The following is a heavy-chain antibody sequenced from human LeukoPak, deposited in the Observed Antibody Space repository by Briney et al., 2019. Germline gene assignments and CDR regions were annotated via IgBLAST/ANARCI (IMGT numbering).Heavy chain of an antibody. CDR1: GFTFSSYG. D-gene: IGHD3-22*01. V-gene: IGHV3-30*02. J-gene: IGHJ4*02. CDR3: AKGPYPYYDSRGPSGY. CDR2: IRYDGSNK. Sequence: PGGSLRLSCAASGFTFSSYGMHWVRQAPGKGLEWVAFIRYDGSNKYYADSVKGRFTISRDNSKNTLYLQMNSLRAEDTAVYYCAKGPYPYYDSRGPSGYWGQGTLVTVSS.